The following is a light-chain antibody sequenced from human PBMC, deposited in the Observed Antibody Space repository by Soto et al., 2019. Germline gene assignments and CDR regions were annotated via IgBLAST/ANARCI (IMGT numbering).Light chain of an antibody. Sequence: EIVMTQSPATLSVSPGERATLSCRASQSVSSSFLAWYQQKPGQAPRLLIYGASSRATGIPDRFSGGGSGTDFTLTISSLQPEDFATYSCQQSYSTPLTFGGGTKVDIK. V-gene: IGKV3D-20*02. J-gene: IGKJ4*01. CDR1: QSVSSSF. CDR3: QQSYSTPLT. CDR2: GAS.